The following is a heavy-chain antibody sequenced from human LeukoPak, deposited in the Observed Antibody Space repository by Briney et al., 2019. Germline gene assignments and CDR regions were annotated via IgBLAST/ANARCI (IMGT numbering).Heavy chain of an antibody. CDR2: IRSKANSYAT. Sequence: GSLRLSCAASGFTFSGSAMHWVRQASGKGLEWVGRIRSKANSYATAYAASVKGRFTLSRDDSKNTAYLQMDSLKTEDTAVYYCTSRGDSSGYSYPFDYWGQGTLATVSS. D-gene: IGHD3-22*01. CDR3: TSRGDSSGYSYPFDY. J-gene: IGHJ4*02. V-gene: IGHV3-73*01. CDR1: GFTFSGSA.